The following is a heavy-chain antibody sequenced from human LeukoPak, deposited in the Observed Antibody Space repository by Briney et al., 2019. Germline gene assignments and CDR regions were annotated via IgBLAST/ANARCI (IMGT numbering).Heavy chain of an antibody. V-gene: IGHV1-2*02. Sequence: ASVKVSCKASGYTFTGYYMHWVRQAPGQGLEWMGWINPNSGGTNYAQKFQGRVTMTRDTSISTAYMELSRLRSDDTAVYYCARVRGYGDYGEVHEQLNYWGQGTLVTVSS. CDR3: ARVRGYGDYGEVHEQLNY. CDR2: INPNSGGT. D-gene: IGHD4-17*01. J-gene: IGHJ4*02. CDR1: GYTFTGYY.